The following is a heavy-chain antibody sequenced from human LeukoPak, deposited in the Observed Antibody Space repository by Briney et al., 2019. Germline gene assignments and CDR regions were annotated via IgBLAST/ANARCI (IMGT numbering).Heavy chain of an antibody. CDR1: GGTFSSYA. J-gene: IGHJ5*02. D-gene: IGHD2-21*01. Sequence: GSSVKVSCKASGGTFSSYAISWVRQAPGQGLEWMGGITPIFGTANYAQKFQGRVTITADESTSTAYMELSSLRSEDTAVYYCARAAGAGGDIRFDPWGQGTLVTVSS. V-gene: IGHV1-69*01. CDR3: ARAAGAGGDIRFDP. CDR2: ITPIFGTA.